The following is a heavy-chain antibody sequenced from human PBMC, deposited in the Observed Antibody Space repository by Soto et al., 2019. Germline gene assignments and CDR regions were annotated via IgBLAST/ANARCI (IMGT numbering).Heavy chain of an antibody. D-gene: IGHD3-10*01. Sequence: SETLSLTCAVYGGSFSGYYWSWIRQPPGKGLEWIGEINHSGSTNYNPSLKSRVTISVDTSKNQFSLKLSSVTAADTAVYYCARGPSITMVRGGAAPGTTLFDYWGQGTLVTVS. J-gene: IGHJ4*02. V-gene: IGHV4-34*01. CDR2: INHSGST. CDR1: GGSFSGYY. CDR3: ARGPSITMVRGGAAPGTTLFDY.